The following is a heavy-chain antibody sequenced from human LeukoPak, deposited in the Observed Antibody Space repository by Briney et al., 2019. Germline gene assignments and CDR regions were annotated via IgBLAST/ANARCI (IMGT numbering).Heavy chain of an antibody. CDR2: IASDGSST. D-gene: IGHD4-23*01. V-gene: IGHV3-74*01. J-gene: IGHJ4*02. CDR1: GFPFSSYG. CDR3: ARGRPHGNDY. Sequence: GGSLRLSCVASGFPFSSYGMNWVRQAPGKGLVWVSRIASDGSSTTYADSVKGRFSISRDNAKNTLYLQMNSLRVEDTAVYYCARGRPHGNDYWGQGTLVTVSS.